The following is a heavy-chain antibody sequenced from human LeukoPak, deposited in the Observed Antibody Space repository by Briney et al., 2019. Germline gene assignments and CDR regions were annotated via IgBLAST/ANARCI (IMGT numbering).Heavy chain of an antibody. CDR1: GGSISSYS. CDR3: ARGPYGGNSGTHAFDI. Sequence: RPSETLSLTCSVSGGSISSYSWSWIRQPPGKGLEWIGYIYNSGSTNYNPSLKSRITISVDAPKNQFSLKLSSVTAADTAVYYCARGPYGGNSGTHAFDIWGQGTMVTVSS. D-gene: IGHD4-23*01. J-gene: IGHJ3*02. V-gene: IGHV4-59*01. CDR2: IYNSGST.